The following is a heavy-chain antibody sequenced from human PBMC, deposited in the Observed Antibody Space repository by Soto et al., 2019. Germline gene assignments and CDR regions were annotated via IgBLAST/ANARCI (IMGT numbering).Heavy chain of an antibody. V-gene: IGHV3-9*01. J-gene: IGHJ4*02. CDR3: AKARGTTTFDY. Sequence: EVQLVESGGGLVQPGRSLRLSCAASGFTFDDYAMHWVRQAPGKGLEWVSGISGNSGSIGYADAVKGRFTISRDNAKNSLYLQMNSLRAEDTALYYCAKARGTTTFDYWGQGTLVTVSS. D-gene: IGHD4-4*01. CDR2: ISGNSGSI. CDR1: GFTFDDYA.